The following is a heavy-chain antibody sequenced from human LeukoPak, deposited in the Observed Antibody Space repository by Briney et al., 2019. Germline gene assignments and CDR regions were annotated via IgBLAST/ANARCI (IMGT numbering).Heavy chain of an antibody. J-gene: IGHJ4*02. D-gene: IGHD6-19*01. CDR1: GFTFSSYW. Sequence: GGSLRLSCAASGFTFSSYWMSWVRQAPGKGLEWVANIKQDGSEKYYVDSVKGRFTISRDNAKNSLYLQMNSLRAEDTAVYYCARGRRQWLINADYWGQGTLVTVSS. V-gene: IGHV3-7*01. CDR3: ARGRRQWLINADY. CDR2: IKQDGSEK.